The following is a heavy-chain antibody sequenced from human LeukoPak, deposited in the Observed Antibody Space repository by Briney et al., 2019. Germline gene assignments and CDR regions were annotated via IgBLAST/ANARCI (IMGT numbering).Heavy chain of an antibody. J-gene: IGHJ1*01. D-gene: IGHD3-22*01. V-gene: IGHV3-23*01. Sequence: GGSLRLSCAASGFTFSRNAMNWVRQAPGKGLEWVAAISGNGLDTYYADSVKGRFNISRDNSRNTLYLQMNSLRIEDTAFYYCAKDANYLRSSGYLIPIVFWGQGTLVTVSS. CDR1: GFTFSRNA. CDR2: ISGNGLDT. CDR3: AKDANYLRSSGYLIPIVF.